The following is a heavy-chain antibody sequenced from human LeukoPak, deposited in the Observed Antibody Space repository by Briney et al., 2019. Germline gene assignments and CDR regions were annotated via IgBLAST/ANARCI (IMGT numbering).Heavy chain of an antibody. D-gene: IGHD6-13*01. CDR2: INHSGST. Sequence: SSETLSLTCAVYGGSFSGYYWSWIRQPPGKGLEWIGEINHSGSTNYNPSLKSRVTISVDTSKNQFSLKLSSVTAADTAVYYCARLEIAAAGNRWFDPWGQGTLVTVSS. CDR1: GGSFSGYY. CDR3: ARLEIAAAGNRWFDP. J-gene: IGHJ5*02. V-gene: IGHV4-34*01.